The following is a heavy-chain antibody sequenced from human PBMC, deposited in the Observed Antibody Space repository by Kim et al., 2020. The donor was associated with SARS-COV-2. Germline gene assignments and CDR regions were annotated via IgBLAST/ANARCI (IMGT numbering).Heavy chain of an antibody. J-gene: IGHJ4*02. CDR1: GSSISGYY. CDR2: IYSSGST. CDR3: AREFRSSSGWYGGVWGFDS. D-gene: IGHD6-19*01. Sequence: SETLSLTCTVSGSSISGYYWSWIRQPPGKGLEWIGYIYSSGSTNYNPSLKSRVTISVDTSKNQFSLNLSSVTAADTAVYYCAREFRSSSGWYGGVWGFDSWGQGTLVTVSS. V-gene: IGHV4-59*01.